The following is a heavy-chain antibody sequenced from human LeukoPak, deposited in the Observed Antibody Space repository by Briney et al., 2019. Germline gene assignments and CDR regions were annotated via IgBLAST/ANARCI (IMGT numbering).Heavy chain of an antibody. Sequence: SETLSLTCTVSGGSISSYYWSWIRQPAGKGLEWIGRIYTSGSTNYNPSLKSRVTMSVDTSKNQFSLKLSSVTAADTAVYYCAREAHSSSWYRGYYYYMDVWGKGTTVTVSS. CDR3: AREAHSSSWYRGYYYYMDV. J-gene: IGHJ6*03. D-gene: IGHD6-13*01. CDR1: GGSISSYY. CDR2: IYTSGST. V-gene: IGHV4-4*07.